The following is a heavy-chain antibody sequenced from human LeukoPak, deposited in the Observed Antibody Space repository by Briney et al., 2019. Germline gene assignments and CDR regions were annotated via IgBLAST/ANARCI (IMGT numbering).Heavy chain of an antibody. J-gene: IGHJ4*02. V-gene: IGHV1-46*01. CDR3: ARDLPRFLEWLPSPLDY. Sequence: ASVKVSCKASGYTFTSYYMHWVRQAPGQGLEWMGIINPSGGSTSYAQKFQGRVTMTRDTSTSTVYMELRSLRSDDTAVYYCARDLPRFLEWLPSPLDYWGQGTLVTVSS. D-gene: IGHD3-3*01. CDR1: GYTFTSYY. CDR2: INPSGGST.